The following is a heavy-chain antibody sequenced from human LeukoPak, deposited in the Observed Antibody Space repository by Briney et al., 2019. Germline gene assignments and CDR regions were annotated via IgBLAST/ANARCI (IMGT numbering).Heavy chain of an antibody. D-gene: IGHD3-22*01. CDR1: GFTLSSYG. CDR3: AKEGVLSSGYYYLDY. CDR2: ISYDGSNK. J-gene: IGHJ4*02. Sequence: GGSLRLSCAASGFTLSSYGMHWVRQAPGKGLEWVAVISYDGSNKYYADSVKGRFTISRDNSKNTLYLQMNSLRAEDTAVYYCAKEGVLSSGYYYLDYWGQGTLVTVSS. V-gene: IGHV3-30*18.